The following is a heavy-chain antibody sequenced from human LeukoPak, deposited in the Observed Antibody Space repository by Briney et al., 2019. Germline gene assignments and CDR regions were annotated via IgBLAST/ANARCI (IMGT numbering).Heavy chain of an antibody. CDR3: ARIAMKQLVLFDYYYYMDV. V-gene: IGHV4-61*02. D-gene: IGHD6-13*01. Sequence: SETLSLTCTVSGGSISSGSYYWSWIRQPAGKGLEWIGRIYTSGSTNYNPSLKSRVTISVDTSKNQFSLKLSSVTAADTAVYYCARIAMKQLVLFDYYYYMDVWGKGPTVTVSS. CDR2: IYTSGST. CDR1: GGSISSGSYY. J-gene: IGHJ6*03.